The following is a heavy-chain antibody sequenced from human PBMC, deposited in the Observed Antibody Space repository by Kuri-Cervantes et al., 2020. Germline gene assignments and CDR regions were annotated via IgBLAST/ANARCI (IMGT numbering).Heavy chain of an antibody. Sequence: SETLSLTCTVSGGSIRSSSYYWGWIRQPPGKGLEWIGSIYYSGSTNYNPSLKSRVTISVDTSKNQFSLKMRSVTAADTAVYYCASQPTYYDILTGYSSRDYFDYWGQGTLVTVSS. CDR3: ASQPTYYDILTGYSSRDYFDY. J-gene: IGHJ4*02. CDR2: IYYSGST. CDR1: GGSIRSSSYY. V-gene: IGHV4-39*07. D-gene: IGHD3-9*01.